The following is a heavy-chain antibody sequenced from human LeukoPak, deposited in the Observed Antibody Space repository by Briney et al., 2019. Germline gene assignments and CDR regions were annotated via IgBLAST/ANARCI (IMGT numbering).Heavy chain of an antibody. CDR3: AREPRAQKDFWSGYSHDAFDI. CDR1: GFTFSSYS. CDR2: ISSSSSTI. J-gene: IGHJ3*02. Sequence: GGSLRLSCAASGFTFSSYSMNWVRQAPGKGLEWVSYISSSSSTIYYADSVKGRFTISRDNAKNSLYLQMNSLRAEDTAVYYCAREPRAQKDFWSGYSHDAFDIWGQGTMVTVSS. V-gene: IGHV3-48*01. D-gene: IGHD3-3*01.